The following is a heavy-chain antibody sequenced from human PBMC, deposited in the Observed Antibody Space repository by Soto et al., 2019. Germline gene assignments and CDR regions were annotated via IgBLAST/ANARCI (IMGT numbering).Heavy chain of an antibody. Sequence: GWSLRLSCAASGFTFSSYAMSWVRQAPGKGLEWVSCISGSGGSTYYADSVKGRFTISRDNSKNTLYLQMNSLRAEDTAVYYCAKDSRQDSSSSLGIWGQGTLVNVSS. CDR3: AKDSRQDSSSSLGI. V-gene: IGHV3-23*01. CDR1: GFTFSSYA. CDR2: ISGSGGST. D-gene: IGHD6-6*01. J-gene: IGHJ4*02.